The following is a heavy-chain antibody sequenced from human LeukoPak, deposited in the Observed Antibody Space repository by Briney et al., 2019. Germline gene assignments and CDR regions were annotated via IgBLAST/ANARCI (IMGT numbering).Heavy chain of an antibody. D-gene: IGHD2-2*01. CDR1: GGTFSSYA. CDR3: ARDDVVVPADARTTSYYYYGMDV. J-gene: IGHJ6*02. Sequence: SVKVSCKASGGTFSSYAISWVRQAPGQGLEWMGRIIPILGIANYAQKFQGRVTITAGKSTSTAYMELSSLRSEDTAVYYCARDDVVVPADARTTSYYYYGMDVWGQGTTVTVSS. V-gene: IGHV1-69*04. CDR2: IIPILGIA.